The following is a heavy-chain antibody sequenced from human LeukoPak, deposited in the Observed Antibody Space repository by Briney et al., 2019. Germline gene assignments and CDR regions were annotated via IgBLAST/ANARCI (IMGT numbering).Heavy chain of an antibody. Sequence: GGSLRLSCAASGFTFSSYGMHWVRQAPGKGLEWVAVIWYDGSNKYYADSVKGRFTISRDNSKNTLYLQMNSLRAEDTAVYYCARIAVAKTFRDYWGQGTLVTVSS. D-gene: IGHD6-19*01. J-gene: IGHJ4*02. CDR2: IWYDGSNK. CDR1: GFTFSSYG. V-gene: IGHV3-33*01. CDR3: ARIAVAKTFRDY.